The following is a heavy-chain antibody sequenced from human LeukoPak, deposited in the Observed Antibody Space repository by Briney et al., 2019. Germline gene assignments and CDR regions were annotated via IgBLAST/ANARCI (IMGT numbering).Heavy chain of an antibody. CDR3: ARDRVTMIVVDAFDI. Sequence: GGSLRLSCAASGFTFSSYSMNWVRQAPGKGLEWVSYISSSSTIYYADSVKGRFTISRDNAKNSLYLQMNSLRAEDTAVYYCARDRVTMIVVDAFDIWGQGTMVTVSS. V-gene: IGHV3-48*04. CDR2: ISSSSTI. CDR1: GFTFSSYS. J-gene: IGHJ3*02. D-gene: IGHD3-22*01.